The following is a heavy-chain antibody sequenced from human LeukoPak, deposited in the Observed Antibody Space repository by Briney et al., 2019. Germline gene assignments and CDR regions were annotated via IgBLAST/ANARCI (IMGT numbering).Heavy chain of an antibody. D-gene: IGHD2-8*02. V-gene: IGHV1-8*03. CDR2: MNPNSGNT. CDR3: ARRDCTGGSRRTRIFDY. Sequence: ASVKVSCKASGYTFTSYDINWVRQATGQGLEWMGWMNPNSGNTGYAQKFQGRVTITRNTSISTAYMELSSLTSEDSAVYYCARRDCTGGSRRTRIFDYWGQGTLVTVSS. J-gene: IGHJ4*02. CDR1: GYTFTSYD.